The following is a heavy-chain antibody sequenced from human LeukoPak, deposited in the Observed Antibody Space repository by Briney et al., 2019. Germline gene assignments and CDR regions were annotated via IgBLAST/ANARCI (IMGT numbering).Heavy chain of an antibody. J-gene: IGHJ5*02. CDR1: GGSISSSSYY. CDR2: MYYSGST. Sequence: KASETLSLTCTVSGGSISSSSYYWGWIRQPPGKGLEWIGSMYYSGSTYYNPSLKSRVTISVDTSKNQFSLKLSSVTAADTAVYYCARQNIYCSRTSCYEVDWFDPWGQGTLVTASS. CDR3: ARQNIYCSRTSCYEVDWFDP. D-gene: IGHD2-2*01. V-gene: IGHV4-39*01.